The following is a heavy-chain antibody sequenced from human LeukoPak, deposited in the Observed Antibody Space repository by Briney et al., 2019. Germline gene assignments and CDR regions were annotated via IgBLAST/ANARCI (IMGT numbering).Heavy chain of an antibody. CDR3: AKDNSRYGSGSYRFDY. Sequence: GGSLRLSCAASGFTFSSYGMHWVRQAPGKGLEWVAFIRYDGSNKYYADAVKGRFTTSRDNSKNTLYLQMNSLRAEDTAVYYCAKDNSRYGSGSYRFDYWGQGTLVTVSS. CDR2: IRYDGSNK. J-gene: IGHJ4*02. D-gene: IGHD3-10*01. CDR1: GFTFSSYG. V-gene: IGHV3-30*02.